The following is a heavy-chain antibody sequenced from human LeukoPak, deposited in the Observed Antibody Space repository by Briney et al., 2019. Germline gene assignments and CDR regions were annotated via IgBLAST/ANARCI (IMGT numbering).Heavy chain of an antibody. D-gene: IGHD2-8*01. J-gene: IGHJ4*02. V-gene: IGHV3-48*01. CDR3: ARVQAGKWDFDF. Sequence: PGGSLRLSCAASGFAFNTYSMNWVRQAPGKGLEWVSYIRSDSTIINYAESVKGRFTISRDNAKKSLYLQINSLRAEDTAVYFCARVQAGKWDFDFWGQGTLVTVSS. CDR1: GFAFNTYS. CDR2: IRSDSTII.